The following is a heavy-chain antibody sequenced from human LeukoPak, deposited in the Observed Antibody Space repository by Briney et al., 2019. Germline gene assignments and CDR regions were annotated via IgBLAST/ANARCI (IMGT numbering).Heavy chain of an antibody. Sequence: GGSLRLSCAASGFTFSSYEMTWVRQAPGKALEWVSYISSTGNTIYYADSVKGRFTFSRDNAKNSLYLQMNSLRAEDTAVYYCARETLVRGVNFDYWGQGTLVTVSS. J-gene: IGHJ4*02. CDR1: GFTFSSYE. D-gene: IGHD3-10*01. CDR2: ISSTGNTI. CDR3: ARETLVRGVNFDY. V-gene: IGHV3-48*03.